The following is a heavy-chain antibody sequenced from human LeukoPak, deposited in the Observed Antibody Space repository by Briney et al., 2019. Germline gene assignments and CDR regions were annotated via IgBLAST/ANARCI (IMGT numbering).Heavy chain of an antibody. CDR2: INWNGGST. V-gene: IGHV3-20*04. CDR1: GFTFDDYG. J-gene: IGHJ6*03. Sequence: GGSLRFSCAASGFTFDDYGMSWVRQAPGKGLEWVSGINWNGGSTGYADSVKGRFTISRDNAKNSLYLQMNSLRAEDTALYYCARKNYYYYYMDVWGKGTTVTVSS. CDR3: ARKNYYYYYMDV.